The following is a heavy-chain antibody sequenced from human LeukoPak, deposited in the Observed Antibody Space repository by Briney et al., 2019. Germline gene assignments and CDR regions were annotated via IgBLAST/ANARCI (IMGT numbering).Heavy chain of an antibody. V-gene: IGHV4-4*02. CDR2: IYHSGST. CDR3: ARHRPDILTGYYIPSYFDY. Sequence: SETLSLTCAVSGGSISSSNWWSWIRQPPGKGLEWIGEIYHSGSTNYNPSLKSRVTISVDTSKNQFSLKLSSVTAADTAVYYCARHRPDILTGYYIPSYFDYWGQGTLVTVSS. D-gene: IGHD3-9*01. J-gene: IGHJ4*02. CDR1: GGSISSSNW.